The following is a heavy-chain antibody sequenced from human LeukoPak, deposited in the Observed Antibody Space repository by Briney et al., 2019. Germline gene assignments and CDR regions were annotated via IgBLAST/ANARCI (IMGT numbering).Heavy chain of an antibody. CDR2: ISSGGSSI. V-gene: IGHV3-48*03. D-gene: IGHD6-19*01. CDR1: RFTFRSYD. Sequence: GGSLRLSCAASRFTFRSYDMNWVRQAPGKGLEWLSFISSGGSSIYYADSVKGRFTISRDNAKNSLYLQMNSLRAEDTAVYYCARDGPYSRGWSDFDFGGQGTLVTVSS. J-gene: IGHJ4*02. CDR3: ARDGPYSRGWSDFDF.